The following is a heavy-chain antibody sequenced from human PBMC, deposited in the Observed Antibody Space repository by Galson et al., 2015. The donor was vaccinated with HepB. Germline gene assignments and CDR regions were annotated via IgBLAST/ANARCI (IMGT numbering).Heavy chain of an antibody. CDR1: GFTFSSYS. CDR2: ISSSSSYI. CDR3: ARGQVLLWFGESDSYYGMDV. J-gene: IGHJ6*02. D-gene: IGHD3-10*01. V-gene: IGHV3-21*01. Sequence: SPRLSCAASGFTFSSYSMNWVRQAPGKGLEWVSSISSSSSYIYYADSVKGRFTISRDNAKNSLYLQMNSLRAEDTAVYYCARGQVLLWFGESDSYYGMDVWGQGTTVTVSS.